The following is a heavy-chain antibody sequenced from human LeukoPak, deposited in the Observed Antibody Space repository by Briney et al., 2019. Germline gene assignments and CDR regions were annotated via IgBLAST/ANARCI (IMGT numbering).Heavy chain of an antibody. CDR1: GYSISSGYY. Sequence: PSETLSLTCTVSGYSISSGYYWGWIRQPPGKGLEWIGSIYHSGSTYYNPSLKSRVTISVDTSKNQFSLKLSSVTAADTAVYYCARSGSSGWYTFDYWGQGTLVTVSS. CDR2: IYHSGST. V-gene: IGHV4-38-2*02. D-gene: IGHD6-19*01. J-gene: IGHJ4*02. CDR3: ARSGSSGWYTFDY.